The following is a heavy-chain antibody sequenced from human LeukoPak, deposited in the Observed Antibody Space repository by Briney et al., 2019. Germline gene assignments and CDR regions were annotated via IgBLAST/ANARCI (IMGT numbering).Heavy chain of an antibody. D-gene: IGHD3-16*02. V-gene: IGHV4-4*07. J-gene: IGHJ4*02. CDR2: IYTSGST. CDR3: ARDIKYYDYVWGSYRPGPGDY. CDR1: GGSISSYY. Sequence: SETLSLTCTVSGGSISSYYWSWIRQPAGKGLEWIGRIYTSGSTNYNPSLKSRVTMSVDTSKNQFSLKLSSVTAADTAVYYCARDIKYYDYVWGSYRPGPGDYWGQGTLVTVSS.